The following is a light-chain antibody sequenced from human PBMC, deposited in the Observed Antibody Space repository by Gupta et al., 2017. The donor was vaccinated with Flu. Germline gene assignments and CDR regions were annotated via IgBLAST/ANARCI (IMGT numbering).Light chain of an antibody. CDR3: QQLNSYPHT. CDR2: VAS. V-gene: IGKV1-9*01. J-gene: IGKJ2*01. Sequence: GDRVTITCRASQGISNYLAWYQQKPGKAPNLLIYVASTLQSGFPSRFSGSASGTDFTLTISSLQPEDFGTYYCQQLNSYPHTFGQGTKLEI. CDR1: QGISNY.